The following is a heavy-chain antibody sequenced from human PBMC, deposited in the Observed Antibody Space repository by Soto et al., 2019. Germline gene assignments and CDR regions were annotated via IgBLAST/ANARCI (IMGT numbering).Heavy chain of an antibody. CDR2: ISAYNGNT. Sequence: ASVKVSCKASGYTFTSYGISWVRQAPGQGLEWMGWISAYNGNTNYAQKLQGRVTMTTDTSTSTAYMELRSLRSDDTAVYYCARTGRWGFPHIAVAGPRYYYYYGMDVWGQGTTVTVSS. V-gene: IGHV1-18*01. J-gene: IGHJ6*02. CDR1: GYTFTSYG. D-gene: IGHD6-19*01. CDR3: ARTGRWGFPHIAVAGPRYYYYYGMDV.